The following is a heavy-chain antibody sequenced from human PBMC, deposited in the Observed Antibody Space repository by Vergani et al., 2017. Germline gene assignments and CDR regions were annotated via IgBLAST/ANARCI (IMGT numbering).Heavy chain of an antibody. CDR2: ISSSSSTI. Sequence: VKLEESGGGVVQPGRSLRLSCAASGFTFSSYSMNWVRQAPGKGLEWVSYISSSSSTIYYADSVKGRFTISRDNAKNSLYLQMNSLRAEDTAVYYCARGSEVGFDYWGQGTLVTVSS. CDR3: ARGSEVGFDY. D-gene: IGHD3-16*01. CDR1: GFTFSSYS. J-gene: IGHJ4*02. V-gene: IGHV3-48*01.